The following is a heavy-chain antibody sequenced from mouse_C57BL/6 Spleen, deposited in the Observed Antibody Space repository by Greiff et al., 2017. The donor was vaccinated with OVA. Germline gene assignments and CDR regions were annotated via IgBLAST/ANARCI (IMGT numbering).Heavy chain of an antibody. CDR2: INPSDSYT. J-gene: IGHJ4*01. Sequence: QVQLKQPGAELVRPGTSVKLSCKASGYTFTSYWMHWVKQRPGQGLEWIGVINPSDSYTNYNQKFKGKATLTVDTSSSTAYMQLSSLTSEDSAVYYCARSGLRRDAMDYWGQGTSVTVSS. D-gene: IGHD2-4*01. CDR3: ARSGLRRDAMDY. V-gene: IGHV1-59*01. CDR1: GYTFTSYW.